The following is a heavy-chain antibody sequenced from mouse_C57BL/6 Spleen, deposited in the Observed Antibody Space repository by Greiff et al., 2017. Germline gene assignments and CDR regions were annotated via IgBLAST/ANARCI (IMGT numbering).Heavy chain of an antibody. Sequence: EVKLVESGGDLVKPGGSLKLSCAASGFTFTSYGMSWVRQTPDKSLEWVATISSGGSYTYYPDSLKGQFTISRDNAKNTLYLQLSSLKSEDTAMYYCARQDRDYAMDYWGQGTSVTVSS. CDR2: ISSGGSYT. CDR1: GFTFTSYG. V-gene: IGHV5-6*01. J-gene: IGHJ4*01. CDR3: ARQDRDYAMDY.